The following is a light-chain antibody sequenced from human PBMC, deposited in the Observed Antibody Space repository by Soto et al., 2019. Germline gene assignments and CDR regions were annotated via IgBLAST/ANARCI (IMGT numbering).Light chain of an antibody. CDR1: ETIDTY. CDR2: FAS. CDR3: QQDYNFPRT. Sequence: DIQMTQSPSSLSASVGDRVTITCRASETIDTYLNWYQQKQGKDPRLLIYFASSLQSGVPVRFSGSGSGTEFTLTISRLQREDFATYFCQQDYNFPRTFGLGTKLEIK. V-gene: IGKV1-39*01. J-gene: IGKJ1*01.